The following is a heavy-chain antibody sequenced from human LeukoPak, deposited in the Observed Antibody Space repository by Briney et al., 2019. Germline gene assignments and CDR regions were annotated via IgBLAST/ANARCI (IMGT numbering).Heavy chain of an antibody. V-gene: IGHV3-33*08. Sequence: GGSLRLSCAASGFTVSSNYMSWVRQAPGKGLEWVAVIWYDGSNKYYADSVKGRFTISRDNSKNTLYLQMNSLRAEDAAVYYCARDSNGDTPNFDYWGQGTLVTVSS. CDR2: IWYDGSNK. CDR1: GFTVSSNY. CDR3: ARDSNGDTPNFDY. D-gene: IGHD4-17*01. J-gene: IGHJ4*02.